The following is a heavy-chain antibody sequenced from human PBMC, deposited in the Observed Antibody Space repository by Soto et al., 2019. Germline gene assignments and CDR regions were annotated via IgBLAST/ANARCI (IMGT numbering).Heavy chain of an antibody. Sequence: GGSLRLSCAASGFTFSDYYMSWIRQAPGKGLEWVSYISGSGSTIYYADSVKGRFTISRDNAKNSLYLQMNSLRAEDTAMYYCALPTDIWFDPWGQGTLVTVSS. CDR3: ALPTDIWFDP. CDR1: GFTFSDYY. V-gene: IGHV3-11*01. J-gene: IGHJ5*02. CDR2: ISGSGSTI.